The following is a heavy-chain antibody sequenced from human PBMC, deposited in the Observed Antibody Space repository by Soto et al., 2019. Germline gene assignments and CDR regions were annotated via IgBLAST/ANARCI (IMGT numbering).Heavy chain of an antibody. CDR3: ARKGGIAAVFDY. V-gene: IGHV1-3*01. CDR2: INAGNGNT. Sequence: QVQLVQSGAEVKKPGASVKVSCKASGYTFTSYAMHWVRQASGQRLEWMGWINAGNGNTKYSQKFQGRVTITRDTSASTAYMELSSLRSEDTAVYYCARKGGIAAVFDYWGQGTLVTVSS. J-gene: IGHJ4*02. D-gene: IGHD6-13*01. CDR1: GYTFTSYA.